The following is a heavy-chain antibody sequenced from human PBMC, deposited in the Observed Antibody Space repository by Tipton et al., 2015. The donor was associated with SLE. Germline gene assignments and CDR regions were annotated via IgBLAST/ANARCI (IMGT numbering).Heavy chain of an antibody. V-gene: IGHV4-61*02. J-gene: IGHJ5*01. CDR1: GGSIGSGNYF. CDR2: VYTSGST. Sequence: LRLSCTVSGGSIGSGNYFWSWIRQPAGEGLEWIGRVYTSGSTYYNPSLRGQVTISTDTSKNQLSLRLSSVTAADTAVYYCARGSTVVAPDSWGQGTLVTVSS. D-gene: IGHD4-23*01. CDR3: ARGSTVVAPDS.